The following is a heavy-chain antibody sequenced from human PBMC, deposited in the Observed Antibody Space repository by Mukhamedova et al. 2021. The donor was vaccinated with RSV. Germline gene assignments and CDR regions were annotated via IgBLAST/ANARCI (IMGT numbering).Heavy chain of an antibody. CDR2: INHSGST. V-gene: IGHV4-34*01. J-gene: IGHJ4*02. Sequence: GKGLEWIGEINHSGSTNYNPSLKSRVTISVDTSKNQFSLKMSSVTAADTAVYYCARPGIVGATNPYYFVYWGQGTLATVSS. CDR3: ARPGIVGATNPYYFVY. D-gene: IGHD1-26*01.